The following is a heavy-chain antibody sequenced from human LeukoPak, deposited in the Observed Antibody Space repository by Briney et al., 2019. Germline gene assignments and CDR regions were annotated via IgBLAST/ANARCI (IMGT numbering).Heavy chain of an antibody. Sequence: GGSLRLSCAASGFTFSSYAMSWVRQAPGKGLEWVSAISGSGGGTYYADSVKGRFTISRDNSKNTLYLQMNSLRAEGTAVYYCAKAGPEYLGGYYFDYWGQGTLVTVSS. CDR3: AKAGPEYLGGYYFDY. J-gene: IGHJ4*02. CDR2: ISGSGGGT. V-gene: IGHV3-23*01. CDR1: GFTFSSYA. D-gene: IGHD2-2*02.